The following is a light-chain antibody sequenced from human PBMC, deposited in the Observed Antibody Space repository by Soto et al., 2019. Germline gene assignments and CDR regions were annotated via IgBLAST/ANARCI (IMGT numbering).Light chain of an antibody. CDR3: AAWDDSLDAYV. CDR1: SSSIGTNT. Sequence: QSVLTQPPSASGAPGQRVTISCSGSSSSIGTNTVNWYQQLPGMAPKLLIYSNNVRPSGVPDRFSGSNSGTSASLAISGLQSEDEADYYCAAWDDSLDAYVFGTGTKVTVL. J-gene: IGLJ1*01. V-gene: IGLV1-44*01. CDR2: SNN.